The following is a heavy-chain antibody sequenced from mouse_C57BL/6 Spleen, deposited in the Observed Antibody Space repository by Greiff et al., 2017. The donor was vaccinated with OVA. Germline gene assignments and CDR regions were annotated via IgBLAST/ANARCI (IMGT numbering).Heavy chain of an antibody. D-gene: IGHD1-1*01. J-gene: IGHJ2*01. V-gene: IGHV1-69*01. Sequence: QVQLQQPGAELVMPGASVKLSCKASGYTFTSYWMHWVKQRPGQGLEWIGEIDPSDSYTNYNQKFKGKSTLTVDKSSTPTNVQLSILTSEDSAIYYCAIITSVVDYWGQGTTLTVSS. CDR2: IDPSDSYT. CDR1: GYTFTSYW. CDR3: AIITSVVDY.